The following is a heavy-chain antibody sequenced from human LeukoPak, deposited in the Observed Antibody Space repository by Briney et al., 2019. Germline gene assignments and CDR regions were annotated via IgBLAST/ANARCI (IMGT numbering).Heavy chain of an antibody. CDR2: IWYDGSNK. D-gene: IGHD3-22*01. J-gene: IGHJ4*02. CDR1: GFTFSSYG. Sequence: GGSLRLSCAASGFTFSSYGMHWVRQAPGKGLEWVAVIWYDGSNKYYADSVKGRFTISRDNSKNTLYLQMNSLRAEDTAVYYCARAQYYYDSSGYYLDYFDYWGQGTLVTVSS. CDR3: ARAQYYYDSSGYYLDYFDY. V-gene: IGHV3-33*01.